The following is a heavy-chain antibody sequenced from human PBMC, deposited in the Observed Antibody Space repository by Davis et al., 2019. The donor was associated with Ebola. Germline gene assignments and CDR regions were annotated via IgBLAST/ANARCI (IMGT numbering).Heavy chain of an antibody. CDR2: LYYSGST. CDR1: GGSITSNNYY. D-gene: IGHD6-13*01. Sequence: MPSETLSLTCTVSGGSITSNNYYWGWIRQPPGKGLEWIGSLYYSGSTHYNPSLKSRVTISVDTSKNQFSLKLSSVTAADTAVYYCARGIGGGSSCFDYWGQGILVTVSS. V-gene: IGHV4-39*07. J-gene: IGHJ4*02. CDR3: ARGIGGGSSCFDY.